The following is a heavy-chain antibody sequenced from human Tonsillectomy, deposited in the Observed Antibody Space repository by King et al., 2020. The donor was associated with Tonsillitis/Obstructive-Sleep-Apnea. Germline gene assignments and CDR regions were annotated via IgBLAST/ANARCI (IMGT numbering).Heavy chain of an antibody. J-gene: IGHJ4*02. Sequence: VQLQQWGAGLLKPSETLSLTCAVYGGSFSGYYWSWIRQPPGKGLEWIGEINHSGSTNYNPSLKSRVTISVATSKNQFSLKLSSVTAADTAVYYCARLPYYDSSGYYYVFDYWGQGTLVTVSS. V-gene: IGHV4-34*01. CDR2: INHSGST. CDR1: GGSFSGYY. D-gene: IGHD3-22*01. CDR3: ARLPYYDSSGYYYVFDY.